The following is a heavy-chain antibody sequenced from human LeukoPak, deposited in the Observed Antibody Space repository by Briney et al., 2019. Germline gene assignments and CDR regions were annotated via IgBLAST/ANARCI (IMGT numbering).Heavy chain of an antibody. CDR2: IWYDGSNK. CDR1: GFTFSSYG. D-gene: IGHD3-10*01. Sequence: GGSLRLSCAASGFTFSSYGMHWVRQAPGKGLEWVAVIWYDGSNKYYADSVKGRFTISRDNSKNTLYLQMNSLRAEDTAVYYCARDLGYYGSEPYYYGMDVWGQGTTVTVSS. V-gene: IGHV3-33*01. J-gene: IGHJ6*02. CDR3: ARDLGYYGSEPYYYGMDV.